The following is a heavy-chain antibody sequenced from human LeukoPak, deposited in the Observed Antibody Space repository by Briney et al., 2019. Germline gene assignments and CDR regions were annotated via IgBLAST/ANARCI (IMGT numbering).Heavy chain of an antibody. J-gene: IGHJ4*02. V-gene: IGHV4-59*01. CDR2: IYYSGST. CDR1: GGSISSYY. CDR3: ARFVVVTANFDY. Sequence: TSETLSLTCTVSGGSISSYYWSWIRQPPGKGLEWIGYIYYSGSTNYNPSLKSRVTISVDTSKNQFSLKLSSVTAADTAVYYCARFVVVTANFDYWSQGTLVTVSS. D-gene: IGHD2-21*02.